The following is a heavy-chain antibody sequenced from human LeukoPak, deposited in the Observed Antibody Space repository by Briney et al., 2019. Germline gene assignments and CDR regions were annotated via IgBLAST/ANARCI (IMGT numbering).Heavy chain of an antibody. D-gene: IGHD2-8*01. V-gene: IGHV1-69*13. Sequence: SVKVSCKASGGTFSSYAISWVRQATGQGLEWMGRIIPFFGTANYAQKFQGRVTITADESTSTAYMELSSLRSEDTAVYYCARTWNIVLMVYAPPYGMDVWGQGTTVTVSS. CDR1: GGTFSSYA. J-gene: IGHJ6*02. CDR2: IIPFFGTA. CDR3: ARTWNIVLMVYAPPYGMDV.